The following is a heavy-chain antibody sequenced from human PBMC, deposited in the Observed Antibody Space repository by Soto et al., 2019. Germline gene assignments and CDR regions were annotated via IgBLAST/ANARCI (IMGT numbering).Heavy chain of an antibody. Sequence: GESLKISCKGSGYSLTSYWIGWVRQMPGKGLEWMGIIYPGDSDTRYSPSFQGQVTISADKSISTAYLQWSSLKASDTAMYYCASNEDYYYYYMDVWGKGTTVTVSS. D-gene: IGHD2-8*01. CDR1: GYSLTSYW. CDR3: ASNEDYYYYYMDV. J-gene: IGHJ6*03. V-gene: IGHV5-51*01. CDR2: IYPGDSDT.